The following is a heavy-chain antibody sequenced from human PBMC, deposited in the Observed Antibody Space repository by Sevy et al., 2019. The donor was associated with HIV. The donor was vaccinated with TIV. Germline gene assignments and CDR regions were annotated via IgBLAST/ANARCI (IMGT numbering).Heavy chain of an antibody. Sequence: SETLSLTCTVSGGSMSAYYWSWIRQPPGKGLEWVGHIYHSGSTDYNPSLKSRVTISLGASMDQFSLQLTSVTAADTAVYYCARCPHGGFDYWGQGVLVTVSS. CDR3: ARCPHGGFDY. V-gene: IGHV4-59*01. J-gene: IGHJ4*02. D-gene: IGHD4-17*01. CDR2: IYHSGST. CDR1: GGSMSAYY.